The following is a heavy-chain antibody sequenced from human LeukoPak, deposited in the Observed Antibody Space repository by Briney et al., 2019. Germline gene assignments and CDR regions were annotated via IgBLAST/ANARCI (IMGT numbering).Heavy chain of an antibody. CDR1: GFTFSNCW. CDR2: IESDGSRT. D-gene: IGHD3-22*01. V-gene: IGHV3-74*01. CDR3: ARDTYYYNSSAFYHYYYGMDV. Sequence: GSLRLSCAASGFTFSNCWMHWVRQAPGKGLEWVSRIESDGSRTRYADSVKGRFTISRDNAKNTLYLQMNSLRAEDTAVYYCARDTYYYNSSAFYHYYYGMDVWGQGTTVTVSS. J-gene: IGHJ6*02.